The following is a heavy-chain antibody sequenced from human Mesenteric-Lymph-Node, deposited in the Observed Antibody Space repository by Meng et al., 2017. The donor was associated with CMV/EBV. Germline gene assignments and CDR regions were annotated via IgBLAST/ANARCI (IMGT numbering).Heavy chain of an antibody. CDR2: LSWNSFSPTI. D-gene: IGHD2-2*01. CDR3: AREGCSNTNCYLFSVYYGMDV. J-gene: IGHJ6*02. V-gene: IGHV3-9*01. CDR1: GFIVSSKY. Sequence: GGSLRLSCAASGFIVSSKYMSWVRQAPGKGLEWVSGLSWNSFSPTIGYADSVRGRFIISRDNAKNSLFLQMNGLRAEDTAVYYCAREGCSNTNCYLFSVYYGMDVWGQGTTVTVSS.